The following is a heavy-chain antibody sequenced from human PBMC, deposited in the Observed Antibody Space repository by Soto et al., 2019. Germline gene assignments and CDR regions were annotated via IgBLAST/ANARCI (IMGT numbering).Heavy chain of an antibody. CDR1: GFTFSSYW. CDR3: ARDNWNSC. Sequence: EVPLVESAGGLVQPGGSVRLSGAASGFTFSSYWLHWVLQAPAKGLMWVSSIHNDGSTTRYADSVKGRFTISRDNSKNTLYLQLSSLRVEDTAVDYCARDNWNSCRGEGILVTVAS. D-gene: IGHD1-7*01. CDR2: IHNDGSTT. V-gene: IGHV3-74*01. J-gene: IGHJ4*01.